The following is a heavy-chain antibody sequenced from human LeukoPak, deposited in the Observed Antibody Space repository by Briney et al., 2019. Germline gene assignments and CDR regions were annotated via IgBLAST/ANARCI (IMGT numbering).Heavy chain of an antibody. CDR1: GFTFSNYG. V-gene: IGHV3-23*01. D-gene: IGHD3-3*01. Sequence: GGSLRLSCVASGFTFSNYGMNWVRQAPGKGLEWVSGIVGSGVTTYYADSVKGRFTSSRDNSKNTLDLQMNSLRADDTAVYYCAKDLPKTASFGVVIIRNYYYSMDVWGKGTMVTVSS. CDR2: IVGSGVTT. J-gene: IGHJ6*03. CDR3: AKDLPKTASFGVVIIRNYYYSMDV.